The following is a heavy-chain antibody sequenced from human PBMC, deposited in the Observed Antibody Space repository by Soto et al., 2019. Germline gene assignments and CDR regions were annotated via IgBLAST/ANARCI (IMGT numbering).Heavy chain of an antibody. CDR2: IKPNSGGT. CDR1: GYTFTGYY. Sequence: ASVKVSCKASGYTFTGYYMHWVRQAPGQGLEWMGWIKPNSGGTNYAQKFQGWVTMTRDTSISTAYMELSRLRSDDTAVYYCARAPPRRHDFWSGYDNWGQGTLVTVSS. J-gene: IGHJ4*02. CDR3: ARAPPRRHDFWSGYDN. D-gene: IGHD3-3*01. V-gene: IGHV1-2*04.